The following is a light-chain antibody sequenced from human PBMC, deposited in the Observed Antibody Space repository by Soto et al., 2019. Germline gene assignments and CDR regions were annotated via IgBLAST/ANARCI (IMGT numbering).Light chain of an antibody. Sequence: DIQMTQSPSSLSASVGDRVTITCRASQGITNYLAWYQQKPGKVPKILIYGASTLQSGVPSRFSGSGSGTDFTLTISSLQPEDVATYYCQKYNSAPWTFGQGTRVEIK. CDR3: QKYNSAPWT. CDR1: QGITNY. CDR2: GAS. J-gene: IGKJ1*01. V-gene: IGKV1-27*01.